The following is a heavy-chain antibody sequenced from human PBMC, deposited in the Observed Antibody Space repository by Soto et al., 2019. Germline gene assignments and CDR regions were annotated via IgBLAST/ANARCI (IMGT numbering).Heavy chain of an antibody. CDR2: IYWDDDK. V-gene: IGHV2-5*02. CDR3: AYLPCSGGSCYWFSFSGMDV. CDR1: GFSLSTSGVG. J-gene: IGHJ6*02. Sequence: SGPTLVNPTQTLTLTCTFSGFSLSTSGVGVGWIRQPPGKALEWLALIYWDDDKRYSPSLKSRLTITKDTSKNQVVLTMTNMDPVDTASYYCAYLPCSGGSCYWFSFSGMDVWGQGTTVTGSS. D-gene: IGHD2-15*01.